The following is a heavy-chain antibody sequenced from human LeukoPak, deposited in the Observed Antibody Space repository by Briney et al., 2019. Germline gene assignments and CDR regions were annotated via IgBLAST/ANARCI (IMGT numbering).Heavy chain of an antibody. J-gene: IGHJ4*02. V-gene: IGHV7-4-1*02. D-gene: IGHD4-23*01. CDR1: GYTFTSYA. CDR3: ARDRTTVVTLPHFDY. Sequence: ASVKVSCKASGYTFTSYAMNWVRQAPGQGLEWMGWINTNTGNPTYAQGFTGRFVFSLDTSVSTAYLQISSLKTEDTAVYYCARDRTTVVTLPHFDYWGQGTLVTVSS. CDR2: INTNTGNP.